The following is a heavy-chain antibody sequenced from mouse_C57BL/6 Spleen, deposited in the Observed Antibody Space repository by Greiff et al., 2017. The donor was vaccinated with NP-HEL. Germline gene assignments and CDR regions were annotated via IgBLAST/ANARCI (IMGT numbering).Heavy chain of an antibody. CDR1: GFTFSSYG. J-gene: IGHJ4*01. D-gene: IGHD1-2*01. Sequence: EVMLVESGGDLVKPGGSLKLSCAASGFTFSSYGMSWVRQTPDKRLEWVATISSGGSYNYYPDRVKGRFTISRDNAKNTLYLHMSSLKSEDTAMYYCDRLPYHYDAMDYWGQGTSVTVSS. CDR3: DRLPYHYDAMDY. V-gene: IGHV5-6*01. CDR2: ISSGGSYN.